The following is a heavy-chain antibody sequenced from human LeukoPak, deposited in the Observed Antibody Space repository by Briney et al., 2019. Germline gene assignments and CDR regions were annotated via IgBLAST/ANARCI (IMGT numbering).Heavy chain of an antibody. J-gene: IGHJ4*02. D-gene: IGHD6-19*01. V-gene: IGHV3-23*01. CDR3: ASSSKRGIAVASGYY. CDR1: GLTFIRHA. CDR2: ISGSGGST. Sequence: PGGSLRPSFARSGLTFIRHAMSGVRQPPGRGREWVSAISGSGGSTYYADSVKGRFTISRDNSKNTLYLQMNSLRAEDTAVSYCASSSKRGIAVASGYYWGQGTLVTVSS.